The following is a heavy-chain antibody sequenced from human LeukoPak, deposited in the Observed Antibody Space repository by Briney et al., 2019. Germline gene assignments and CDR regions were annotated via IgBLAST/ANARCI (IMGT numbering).Heavy chain of an antibody. CDR3: ARPYSSGWYGDFDY. V-gene: IGHV3-30*03. CDR2: ISYDGSNE. Sequence: GGSLRLSCAASGFTFSSYSMNWVRQAPGKGLEWVAVISYDGSNEYYADSVKGRFTISRDNSKNTLYLQMHSLRVEDTAVYYCARPYSSGWYGDFDYWGQGTLVTVSS. D-gene: IGHD6-19*01. CDR1: GFTFSSYS. J-gene: IGHJ4*02.